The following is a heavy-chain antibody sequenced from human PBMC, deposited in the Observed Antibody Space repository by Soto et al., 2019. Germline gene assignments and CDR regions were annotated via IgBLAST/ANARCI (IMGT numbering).Heavy chain of an antibody. J-gene: IGHJ4*02. CDR3: ARGLGARGVNFDY. D-gene: IGHD3-10*01. Sequence: QLQLQESGPGLVKPSETLSLTCTVSGGSISSSCYYWGWIRQPPGKGLEWIGSIYYSGSTYYNPSLKSRVTISVDTSKNQFSLKLSSVTAADTAVYYCARGLGARGVNFDYWGQGTLVTVSS. CDR1: GGSISSSCYY. CDR2: IYYSGST. V-gene: IGHV4-39*01.